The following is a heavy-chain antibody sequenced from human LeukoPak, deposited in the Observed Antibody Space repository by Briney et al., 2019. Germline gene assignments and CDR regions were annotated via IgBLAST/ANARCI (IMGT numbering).Heavy chain of an antibody. J-gene: IGHJ4*02. D-gene: IGHD6-25*01. V-gene: IGHV1-69*05. Sequence: GASVKVSCKASGGTFSSYAISWVRQAPGQGLEWMGGINPIFGTANYAQKFQGRVTITTDESTSTAYMELSSLRSEDTAVYYCARASQGLPEKSPPDYWGQGTLVTVSS. CDR2: INPIFGTA. CDR3: ARASQGLPEKSPPDY. CDR1: GGTFSSYA.